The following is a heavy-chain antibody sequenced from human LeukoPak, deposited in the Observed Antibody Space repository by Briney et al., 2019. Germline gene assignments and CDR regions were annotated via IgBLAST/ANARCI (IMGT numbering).Heavy chain of an antibody. CDR2: IRYDGSNK. CDR1: GFTFSSYG. V-gene: IGHV3-30*02. Sequence: GGSLRLSCAASGFTFSSYGMHWVRQAPGKGLEWVAFIRYDGSNKYYADSVKGRFTISRDNSKNTLYLQMNSLRAEDTAVYYCAKGALRYFDWFYYYYYMDVWGKGTTVTISS. CDR3: AKGALRYFDWFYYYYYMDV. D-gene: IGHD3-9*01. J-gene: IGHJ6*03.